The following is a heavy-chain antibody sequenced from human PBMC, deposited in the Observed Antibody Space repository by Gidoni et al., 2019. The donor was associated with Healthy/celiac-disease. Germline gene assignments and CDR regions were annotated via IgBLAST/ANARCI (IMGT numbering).Heavy chain of an antibody. CDR3: ARELKDAFDI. CDR1: GYTFTGYY. Sequence: QVQLLQSRAAVQKPGASVQVSCKASGYTFTGYYMHWVRQAPGQGLEWMGWINPNSGGTNYAQKFQGRVTMNRDTSISTAYMEMSRLRSDETAVYYCARELKDAFDIWGQGTMVTVSA. J-gene: IGHJ3*02. V-gene: IGHV1-2*02. CDR2: INPNSGGT.